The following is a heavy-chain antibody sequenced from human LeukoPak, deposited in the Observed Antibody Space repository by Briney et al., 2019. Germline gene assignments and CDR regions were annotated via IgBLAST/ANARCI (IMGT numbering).Heavy chain of an antibody. V-gene: IGHV4-34*01. J-gene: IGHJ4*02. D-gene: IGHD5-12*01. CDR1: GGSFSGYY. Sequence: SETLSLACAVSGGSFSGYYWSWIRQPPGKGLEWIGEINHSGSTNYNPSLKSRVTISVDTSKNQFSLKLSSVTAADTAVYYCARDSPGAGYSGYDRGFDYWGQGTLVTVSS. CDR3: ARDSPGAGYSGYDRGFDY. CDR2: INHSGST.